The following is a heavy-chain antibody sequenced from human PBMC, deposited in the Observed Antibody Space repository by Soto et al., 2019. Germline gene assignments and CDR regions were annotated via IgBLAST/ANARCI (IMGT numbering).Heavy chain of an antibody. Sequence: VKVVESGGGLVQPGGSLRLSCAASGFTFSTYWMHWVRQVPGKGLVWVSRIKGDGSSLSYADSVKGRFTISRDNVENTVYLQMGSLRADDTAVYYCARGIKTYYGVDVWGQGTTVTVSS. CDR1: GFTFSTYW. D-gene: IGHD3-3*02. CDR2: IKGDGSSL. J-gene: IGHJ6*02. CDR3: ARGIKTYYGVDV. V-gene: IGHV3-74*01.